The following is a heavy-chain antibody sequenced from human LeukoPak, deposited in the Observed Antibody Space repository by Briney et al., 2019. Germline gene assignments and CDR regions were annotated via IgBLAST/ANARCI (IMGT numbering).Heavy chain of an antibody. Sequence: SETLSLTCIVSGGSISSYYWSWIRQPPGQGLEWIGYISYSGYTNYNPSLKSRVTISVDTSKNQFSLKLSSVTAADTAVYYCARDRKGDGYNFDYWGQGTLVTVSS. CDR1: GGSISSYY. D-gene: IGHD5-24*01. CDR3: ARDRKGDGYNFDY. CDR2: ISYSGYT. V-gene: IGHV4-59*01. J-gene: IGHJ4*02.